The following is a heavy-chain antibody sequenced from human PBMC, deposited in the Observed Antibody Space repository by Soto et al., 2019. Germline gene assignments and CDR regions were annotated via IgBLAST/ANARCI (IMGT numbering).Heavy chain of an antibody. D-gene: IGHD2-8*02. J-gene: IGHJ6*02. Sequence: QITLKESGPTLVQPTQTLTLTCSCSGFSLTTGGMGVGWIRQPPGKALEWLALIYWDDDKGYSPSLKSRLTITKDTSKKQVVLTMTKMDPVDTATYYCARIYCAGGNCYRLGGFYYGMDVWGQGTTVTVSS. CDR1: GFSLTTGGMG. CDR3: ARIYCAGGNCYRLGGFYYGMDV. V-gene: IGHV2-5*02. CDR2: IYWDDDK.